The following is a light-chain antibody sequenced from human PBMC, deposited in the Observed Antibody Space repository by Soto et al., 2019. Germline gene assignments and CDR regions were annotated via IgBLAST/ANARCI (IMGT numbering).Light chain of an antibody. J-gene: IGKJ5*01. Sequence: DIQMTQSPSSLSASVGDRVTITCQASQDIGNYLNWYQRKAGKAPKLLVSDASTLEPGVPSRFSGGGSGTSFIFTISSLQPEDTATYFCQQFDSLPLTFGQGTRLEIK. CDR2: DAS. CDR1: QDIGNY. V-gene: IGKV1-33*01. CDR3: QQFDSLPLT.